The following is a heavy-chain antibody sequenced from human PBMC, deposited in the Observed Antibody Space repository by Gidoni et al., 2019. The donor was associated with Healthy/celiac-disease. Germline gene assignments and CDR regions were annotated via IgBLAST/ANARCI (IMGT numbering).Heavy chain of an antibody. V-gene: IGHV3-33*01. CDR3: ARDEFKFEYSSSSLDY. J-gene: IGHJ4*02. CDR1: GFTVSSYG. Sequence: QVQLVVSGGGVVQPGRSLRLSCPASGFTVSSYGMHWVRQAPGKGLEWVAVRGYDGSNKYYADSVKGRFTISRDNSKNTLYLQMNSLRAEDTAVYYCARDEFKFEYSSSSLDYWGQGTLVTVSS. D-gene: IGHD6-6*01. CDR2: RGYDGSNK.